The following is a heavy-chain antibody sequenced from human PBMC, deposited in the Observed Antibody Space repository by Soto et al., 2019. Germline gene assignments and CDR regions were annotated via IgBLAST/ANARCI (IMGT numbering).Heavy chain of an antibody. J-gene: IGHJ4*02. CDR2: ISASGTLI. CDR3: AKRQGIGSAAKNFDF. V-gene: IGHV3-23*01. CDR1: GFIFSNHA. Sequence: GGSLRLSCAASGFIFSNHAMSWVRQAPGKGLEWVSGISASGTLIYYADSVKGRFNMSRDNSKNTLYLRMNSLRAEDTAVYFCAKRQGIGSAAKNFDFWGQGTLVTVSS. D-gene: IGHD6-13*01.